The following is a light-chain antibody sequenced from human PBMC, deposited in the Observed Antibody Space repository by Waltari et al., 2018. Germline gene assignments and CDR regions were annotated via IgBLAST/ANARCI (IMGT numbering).Light chain of an antibody. CDR3: SSYTRSTTVI. V-gene: IGLV2-14*03. J-gene: IGLJ2*01. CDR1: DSDIGAYNY. CDR2: DVR. Sequence: QSALTQPASVSGSPGQSITISCTGTDSDIGAYNYVSWYQQHPGKAPKLLLYDVRDRPSGISDHFSGSKSGNTASLTISGLQAEDAADYYCSSYTRSTTVIFGGGTKLTVL.